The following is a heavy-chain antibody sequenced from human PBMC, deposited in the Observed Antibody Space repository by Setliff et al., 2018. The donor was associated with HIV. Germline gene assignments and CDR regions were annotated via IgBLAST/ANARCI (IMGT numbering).Heavy chain of an antibody. CDR1: GYTFINYE. Sequence: ASVKVSCKASGYTFINYEICWVRQAAGQGLEWVGWMNPKSGNTGHAQKFQGRVTLTSDTSISTAYMVLSSLKSEDTAVYYCARSPAGSAGTEYDYWGLGSLVTVSS. V-gene: IGHV1-8*02. D-gene: IGHD6-13*01. CDR3: ARSPAGSAGTEYDY. J-gene: IGHJ4*02. CDR2: MNPKSGNT.